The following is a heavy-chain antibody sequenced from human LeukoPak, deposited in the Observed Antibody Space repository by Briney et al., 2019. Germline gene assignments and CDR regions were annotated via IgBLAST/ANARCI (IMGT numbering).Heavy chain of an antibody. CDR3: ARDPLELRLTPFDY. D-gene: IGHD5-24*01. Sequence: GGPLRLSCAVSGFTFSGFWRSWSRQAPGKGREWVAGINSDGSEGYYADVVKGRFAISRDNAKNSLYLQINSLRAEDTAVYYCARDPLELRLTPFDYWGQGTLVTVSS. CDR2: INSDGSEG. CDR1: GFTFSGFW. V-gene: IGHV3-7*03. J-gene: IGHJ4*02.